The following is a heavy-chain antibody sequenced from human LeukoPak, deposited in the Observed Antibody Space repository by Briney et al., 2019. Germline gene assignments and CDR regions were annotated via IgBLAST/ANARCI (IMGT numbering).Heavy chain of an antibody. CDR2: IYYSGST. D-gene: IGHD3-9*01. CDR1: GGSISSGDYY. CDR3: ARDLTGGAFDI. Sequence: SQTLSLTCTVSGGSISSGDYYWSWIRQPPGKGLECIGYIYYSGSTYYNPSLKSRVTISVDTCKKQFSLKLSSVTAADTAVYYCARDLTGGAFDIWGQGTMVTVSS. J-gene: IGHJ3*02. V-gene: IGHV4-30-4*01.